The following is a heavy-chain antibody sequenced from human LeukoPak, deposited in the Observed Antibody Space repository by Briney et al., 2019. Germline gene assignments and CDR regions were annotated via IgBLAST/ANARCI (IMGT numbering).Heavy chain of an antibody. CDR1: GFTFSNAW. Sequence: GGSLRLSCAASGFTFSNAWMSWVRQAPGKGLEWVGRIKSKTDGGTTDYAAPVKGGFTISRDDSKNTLYLQMNSLKTEDTAVYYCTTDPNYYDSSGYYAVDYWGQGTLVTVSS. D-gene: IGHD3-22*01. V-gene: IGHV3-15*01. CDR2: IKSKTDGGTT. J-gene: IGHJ4*02. CDR3: TTDPNYYDSSGYYAVDY.